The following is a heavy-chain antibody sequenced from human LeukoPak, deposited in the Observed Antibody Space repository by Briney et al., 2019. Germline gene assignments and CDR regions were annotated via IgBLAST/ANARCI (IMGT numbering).Heavy chain of an antibody. CDR1: GFTFSSYE. J-gene: IGHJ4*02. CDR2: ISSSGSNI. Sequence: PGGSLRLSCAASGFTFSSYEMNWVRQAPGKGLEWVSYISSSGSNIYYADSVKGRFTISRDNAKNSLYLQMNSLRAEDTAVYYCARDLYQQLVYDYWGQGTLVTVSS. CDR3: ARDLYQQLVYDY. D-gene: IGHD6-6*01. V-gene: IGHV3-48*03.